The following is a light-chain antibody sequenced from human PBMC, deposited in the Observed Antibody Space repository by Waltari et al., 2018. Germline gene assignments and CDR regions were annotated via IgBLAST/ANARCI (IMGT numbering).Light chain of an antibody. J-gene: IGKJ1*01. Sequence: ENVLTQSPGTLSLSPVERVSLSCRASETVNNNYLAWYQQNPGQAPRHLIYDVFKRATGIPDRFSGSGSGTDFTLTISRLEPEDFAVYYCHQYGSPPRTFGQGTKVDI. CDR3: HQYGSPPRT. V-gene: IGKV3-20*01. CDR2: DVF. CDR1: ETVNNNY.